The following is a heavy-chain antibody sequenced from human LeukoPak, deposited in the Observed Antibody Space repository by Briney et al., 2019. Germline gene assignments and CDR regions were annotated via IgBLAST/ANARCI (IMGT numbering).Heavy chain of an antibody. CDR2: IYTSGST. D-gene: IGHD2-2*01. CDR3: AREVGIVVVPAASLLYYFDY. J-gene: IGHJ4*02. Sequence: SETLSLTCTVSGGSISSYYWSWIRQPAGKGLEWIGRIYTSGSTNYNPSLKSRVTMSVDTSKNQFSLKLSSVTAADTAVYYCAREVGIVVVPAASLLYYFDYWGQGTLVTVSS. CDR1: GGSISSYY. V-gene: IGHV4-4*07.